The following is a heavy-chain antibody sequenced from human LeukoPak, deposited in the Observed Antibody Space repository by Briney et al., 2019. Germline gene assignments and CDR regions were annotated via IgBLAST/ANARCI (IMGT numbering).Heavy chain of an antibody. V-gene: IGHV1-24*01. D-gene: IGHD3-10*01. CDR2: FDPEDGET. Sequence: ASVKVSCKASGYTVTSYYMHWVRQAPGRGLEWMGGFDPEDGETIYAQKFQGRVTMTEDTSTDTAYMELSSLRSEDTAVYYCATRPMVRGVIISWFDPWGQGTLVTVSS. CDR1: GYTVTSYY. J-gene: IGHJ5*02. CDR3: ATRPMVRGVIISWFDP.